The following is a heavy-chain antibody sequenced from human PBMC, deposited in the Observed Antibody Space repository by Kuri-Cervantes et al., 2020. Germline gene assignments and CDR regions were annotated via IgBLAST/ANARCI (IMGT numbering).Heavy chain of an antibody. Sequence: GSLRLSCTVSGVSITSSYWSWIRLAPGKGLEYVGYISYRGATSYNPSLTSRVSMSLDTSRNKVSLKLRSVTAADTALYFCARASEVIKIDYWGQGVLVTSPQ. J-gene: IGHJ4*02. CDR2: ISYRGAT. D-gene: IGHD2/OR15-2a*01. CDR3: ARASEVIKIDY. CDR1: GVSITSSY. V-gene: IGHV4-59*01.